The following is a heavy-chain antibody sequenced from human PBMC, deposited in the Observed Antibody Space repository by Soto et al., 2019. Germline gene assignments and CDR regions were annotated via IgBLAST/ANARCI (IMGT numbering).Heavy chain of an antibody. CDR1: GFSLTTSGLG. D-gene: IGHD2-2*01. CDR2: ISWDDEK. J-gene: IGHJ5*02. V-gene: IGHV2-5*02. CDR3: VRSMTVPVGNWFDT. Sequence: QITLKESGPSLVKPTQTLTLTCTFSGFSLTTSGLGVGWIRQSPGKALEWLALISWDDEKRYSPSLKSRLTISKDTSKNQVVLTMTNMDPADRGTYYFVRSMTVPVGNWFDTWGQGTLVTVSS.